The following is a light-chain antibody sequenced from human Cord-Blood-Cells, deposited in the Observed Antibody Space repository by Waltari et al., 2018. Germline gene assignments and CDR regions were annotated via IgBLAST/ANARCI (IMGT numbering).Light chain of an antibody. CDR1: QSVSSY. V-gene: IGKV3-11*01. J-gene: IGKJ1*01. CDR3: QQRSNWT. Sequence: EIVLTQSPATLSLSPGERAPLSCRASQSVSSYLAWYQQKPGQAPRRLVYDASNRATGIPARFSGSGSVADFTLTISSLEPEDFAVYYCQQRSNWTFGQGTKVEIK. CDR2: DAS.